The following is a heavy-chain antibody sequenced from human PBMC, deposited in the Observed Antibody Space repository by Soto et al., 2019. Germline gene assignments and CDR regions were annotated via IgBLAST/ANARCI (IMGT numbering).Heavy chain of an antibody. CDR1: GYTFTSYY. CDR2: INPSGGST. Sequence: GASVKVSCKASGYTFTSYYMHWVRQPPGQGLEWMGIINPSGGSTSYAQKFQGRVTMTRDTSTSTVYMELSSLRSEDTAVYYCARVETIFHRGDAFDIWGQGTMVTGSS. CDR3: ARVETIFHRGDAFDI. J-gene: IGHJ3*02. D-gene: IGHD3-9*01. V-gene: IGHV1-46*03.